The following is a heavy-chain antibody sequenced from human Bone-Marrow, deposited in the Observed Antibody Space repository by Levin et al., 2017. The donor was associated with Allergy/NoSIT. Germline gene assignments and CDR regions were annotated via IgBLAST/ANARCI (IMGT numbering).Heavy chain of an antibody. Sequence: ASVKVSCAASGFTFDSHWMHWVRQGPGKGLVWVSRSNFDGSGTVYADSVKGRFTISRDNAKNTLFLQMNSLRAEDTAVYYCARGWYYFDYWGQGTLVTVSS. J-gene: IGHJ4*02. V-gene: IGHV3-74*01. CDR2: SNFDGSGT. CDR3: ARGWYYFDY. CDR1: GFTFDSHW.